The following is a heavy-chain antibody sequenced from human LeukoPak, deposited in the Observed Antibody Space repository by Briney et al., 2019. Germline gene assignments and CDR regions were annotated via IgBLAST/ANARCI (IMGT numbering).Heavy chain of an antibody. CDR2: ISSTSISI. D-gene: IGHD2-2*01. J-gene: IGHJ4*02. CDR3: ARSYTVADQLDY. V-gene: IGHV3-21*01. Sequence: GGSLRVSCAASGCTFSTYAMNWVRQAPGKGLEWVSSISSTSISIYFADSVKGRFTVSRDNAKNSLYLQMNSLRTEDTAVYYCARSYTVADQLDYWGQGTLVTVSS. CDR1: GCTFSTYA.